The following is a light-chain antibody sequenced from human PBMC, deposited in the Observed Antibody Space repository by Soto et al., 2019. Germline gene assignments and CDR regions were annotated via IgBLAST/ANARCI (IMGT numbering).Light chain of an antibody. J-gene: IGKJ4*01. CDR1: QSISSW. V-gene: IGKV1-5*01. Sequence: DIQMTQSPSTLSASVGDRVTITCRASQSISSWLAWYQQKPGKAPKLLIYDASSLESGVPSRFSGSGSGTEFTLTISSLQPDDFASYKCQQQRAFGGGTKVDIK. CDR3: QQQRA. CDR2: DAS.